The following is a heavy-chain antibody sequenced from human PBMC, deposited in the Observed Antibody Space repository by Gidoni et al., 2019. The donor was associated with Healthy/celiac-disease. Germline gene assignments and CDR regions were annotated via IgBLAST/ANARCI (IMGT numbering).Heavy chain of an antibody. Sequence: PGKGLEWVANIKQDGSEKYYVDSVKGRFTISGDNAKNSMYLQKKTLRAEDKAVYYCARDFYCGGDCYGGEGFDYWGQGTLVTVSS. CDR3: ARDFYCGGDCYGGEGFDY. CDR2: IKQDGSEK. V-gene: IGHV3-7*01. J-gene: IGHJ4*02. D-gene: IGHD2-21*02.